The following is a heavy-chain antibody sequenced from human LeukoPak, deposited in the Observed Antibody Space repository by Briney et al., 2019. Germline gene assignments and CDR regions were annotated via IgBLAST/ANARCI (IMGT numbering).Heavy chain of an antibody. J-gene: IGHJ4*02. V-gene: IGHV3-7*03. CDR3: AKDRHSSGYLGRGFDY. D-gene: IGHD3-22*01. CDR2: IKPDGRET. Sequence: GGSLRLSCAASGFTFSTYWMNWVRQAPGKGLEWVANIKPDGRETYYVDSVKGRFTISRDNAKSSLYLQMNSLRAEDTAVYYCAKDRHSSGYLGRGFDYWGQGTLVTVSS. CDR1: GFTFSTYW.